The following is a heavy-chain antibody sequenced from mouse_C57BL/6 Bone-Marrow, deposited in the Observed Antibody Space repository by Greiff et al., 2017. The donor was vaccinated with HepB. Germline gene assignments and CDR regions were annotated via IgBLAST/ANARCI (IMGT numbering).Heavy chain of an antibody. V-gene: IGHV5-6*01. J-gene: IGHJ4*01. D-gene: IGHD2-12*01. CDR3: ASLTRYYYAMDY. Sequence: EVKLVESGGDLVKPGGSLKLSCAASGFTFSSYGMSWVRQTPDKRLEWVATISSGGSYTYYPDSVKGRFTISRDNAKNTLYLQMSSLKSEDTAMYYCASLTRYYYAMDYWGQGTSVTVSS. CDR1: GFTFSSYG. CDR2: ISSGGSYT.